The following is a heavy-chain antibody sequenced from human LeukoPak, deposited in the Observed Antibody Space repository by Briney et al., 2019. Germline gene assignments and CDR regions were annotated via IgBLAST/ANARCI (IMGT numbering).Heavy chain of an antibody. CDR3: ARGIPLWSPYYYMDV. Sequence: GGSLRLSCAASGFTFSSYSMNWVRQAPGKGLEWVSYISSSSTIYYADSVKGRFTISRDNAKNSLYLQMNSLRAEDTAVYYCARGIPLWSPYYYMDVWGKGTTVTVSS. D-gene: IGHD5-18*01. J-gene: IGHJ6*03. CDR2: ISSSSTI. CDR1: GFTFSSYS. V-gene: IGHV3-48*01.